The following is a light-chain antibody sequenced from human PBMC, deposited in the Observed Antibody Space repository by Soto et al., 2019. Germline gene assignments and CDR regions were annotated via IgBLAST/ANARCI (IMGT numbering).Light chain of an antibody. V-gene: IGKV3-20*01. Sequence: EIVLTRAPGTLSLSPGERPTLSCRASQSVSSSYLAWYQQKPGEAPRLLIYDISTSATGIPPRFSGSGSGTDFTLTITRLEPEDFAVYYCQHYGSSPPLTFGGGTKVDIK. J-gene: IGKJ4*01. CDR3: QHYGSSPPLT. CDR2: DIS. CDR1: QSVSSSY.